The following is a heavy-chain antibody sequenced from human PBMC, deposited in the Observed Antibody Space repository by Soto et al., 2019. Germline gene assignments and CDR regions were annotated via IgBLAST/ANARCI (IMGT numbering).Heavy chain of an antibody. V-gene: IGHV1-18*04. CDR3: ARDQAPLRYFDWSPFDY. J-gene: IGHJ4*02. CDR2: ISAYTGNT. CDR1: GYTFTSYG. D-gene: IGHD3-9*01. Sequence: ASVKVSCKASGYTFTSYGISWVRQAPGQGLEWMGWISAYTGNTNYAQKLQGRVTMTTDTSKSTAHMELRSLRSDDTAVYYCARDQAPLRYFDWSPFDYWGQGAMVTVSS.